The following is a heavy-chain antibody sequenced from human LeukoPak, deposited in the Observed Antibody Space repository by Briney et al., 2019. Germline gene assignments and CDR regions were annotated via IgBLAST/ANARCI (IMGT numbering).Heavy chain of an antibody. Sequence: PSETLSLTCTVSGGSISSGGYYWSWIRQHPGKGLEWIGYIYYSGSTYYNPSLKSRVTISVDTSKNQFSLKLSSVAAADTAVYYCAREQFEWEHRPGYFDYWGQGTLVTVSS. CDR2: IYYSGST. CDR1: GGSISSGGYY. CDR3: AREQFEWEHRPGYFDY. V-gene: IGHV4-31*03. D-gene: IGHD1-26*01. J-gene: IGHJ4*02.